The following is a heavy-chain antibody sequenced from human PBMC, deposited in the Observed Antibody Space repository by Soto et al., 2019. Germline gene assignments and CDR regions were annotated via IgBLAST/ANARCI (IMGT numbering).Heavy chain of an antibody. Sequence: QVELQESGPGLVKPSQTLSLTCTVSGGSISSGGYYWSWVRQQPGKGLEWIGYIYDSGSTYYNPSLESRVTISIDTSKNQFSLKLTSVTAADTAVYYCASQATGWYPDYWGQGTLVTVSS. CDR1: GGSISSGGYY. V-gene: IGHV4-31*03. J-gene: IGHJ4*02. D-gene: IGHD6-19*01. CDR3: ASQATGWYPDY. CDR2: IYDSGST.